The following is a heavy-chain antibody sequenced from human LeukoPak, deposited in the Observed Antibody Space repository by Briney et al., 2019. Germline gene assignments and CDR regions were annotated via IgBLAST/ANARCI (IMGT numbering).Heavy chain of an antibody. CDR3: ARGLYGGNRYLDY. CDR1: GGSFSGYY. CDR2: INHSGST. D-gene: IGHD4-23*01. J-gene: IGHJ4*02. Sequence: SETLSLTCAVYGGSFSGYYWSWIRQPPGKGLEWIGEINHSGSTNYNPSLKSRVTISVDTSKNQFSLKLSSVTAPDTAVYYCARGLYGGNRYLDYWGQGTQVTVSS. V-gene: IGHV4-34*01.